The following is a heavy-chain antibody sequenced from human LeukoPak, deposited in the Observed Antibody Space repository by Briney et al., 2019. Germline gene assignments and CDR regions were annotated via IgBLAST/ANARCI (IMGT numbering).Heavy chain of an antibody. J-gene: IGHJ4*02. V-gene: IGHV4-59*01. CDR3: AGSYYDEVDY. CDR2: IYYSGST. D-gene: IGHD3-22*01. Sequence: PSETLSLTCTVSGGSISSYYWSWIRQPPGKGLEWIGYIYYSGSTNYNPSLKSRVTISVDTSKNQFSLKLSSVTAANTAVYYYAGSYYDEVDYWGQGTLVTVSS. CDR1: GGSISSYY.